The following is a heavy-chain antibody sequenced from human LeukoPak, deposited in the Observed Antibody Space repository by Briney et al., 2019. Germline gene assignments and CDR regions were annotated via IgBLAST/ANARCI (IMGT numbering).Heavy chain of an antibody. Sequence: GASLKISCKGYGYSFSDYRIGWVRQMPGKGLEWMGIIFPGDSDTKYSPSFQGQVTISVDKSLSTAYLQWTSLRASDTAIYYCARHGLGGCSGGRCFTSFHYYGMDVWGQGTTVTVSS. V-gene: IGHV5-51*01. J-gene: IGHJ6*02. CDR3: ARHGLGGCSGGRCFTSFHYYGMDV. CDR2: IFPGDSDT. CDR1: GYSFSDYR. D-gene: IGHD2-15*01.